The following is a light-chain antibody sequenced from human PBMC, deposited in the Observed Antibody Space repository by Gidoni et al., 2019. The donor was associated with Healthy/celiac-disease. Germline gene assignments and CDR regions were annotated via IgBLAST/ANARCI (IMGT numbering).Light chain of an antibody. V-gene: IGKV1-5*03. CDR2: KAS. J-gene: IGKJ1*01. CDR3: QHYNSYSRT. CDR1: QSISSW. Sequence: DIQMTQSPSTLSAYGGDRVTITCRASQSISSWLAWYQQKPGKAPKLLIYKASSLESGVPSRFSGSGSGSAFTLTISILHPDDFATYSCQHYNSYSRTFGQGTKVEIK.